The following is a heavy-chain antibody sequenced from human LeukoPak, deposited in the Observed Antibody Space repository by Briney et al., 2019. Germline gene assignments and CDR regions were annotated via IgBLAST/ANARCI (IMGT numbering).Heavy chain of an antibody. CDR3: ARLRGILARYYYDSSGYYYFDY. J-gene: IGHJ4*02. CDR1: GYTFTGYY. D-gene: IGHD3-22*01. V-gene: IGHV1-2*02. CDR2: INPNSGGT. Sequence: ASVKVSCKASGYTFTGYYMHWVRQAPGQGLESMGWINPNSGGTNYAQKFQGRVTMTRDTSISTAYMELSRLRSDDTAVYYCARLRGILARYYYDSSGYYYFDYWGQGTLVTVSS.